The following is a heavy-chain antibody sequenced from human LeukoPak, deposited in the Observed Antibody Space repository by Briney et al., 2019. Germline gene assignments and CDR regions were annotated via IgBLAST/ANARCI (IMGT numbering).Heavy chain of an antibody. CDR2: INPNSGGT. J-gene: IGHJ4*02. Sequence: ASVKVSCKASGYTFTTYYIHWVRLAPGQGPEWMGWINPNSGGTNYPQKFQGRVTVTRDTSISTAYMEVNRLRSDDTAVYYCAVSGYGYSFDYWGQGTLVTVSS. CDR1: GYTFTTYY. D-gene: IGHD5-18*01. V-gene: IGHV1-2*02. CDR3: AVSGYGYSFDY.